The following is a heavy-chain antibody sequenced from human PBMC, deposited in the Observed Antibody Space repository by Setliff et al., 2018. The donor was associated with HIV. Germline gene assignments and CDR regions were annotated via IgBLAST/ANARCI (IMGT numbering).Heavy chain of an antibody. D-gene: IGHD6-13*01. J-gene: IGHJ3*02. CDR2: IKYDSREI. V-gene: IGHV3-7*03. CDR3: ARDLVWPYSSRWYDAFDI. Sequence: GGSLRLSCAASGFTFSAYSMSWVRQAPGKGLEWVANIKYDSREIYYVDSVKGRFTISRDNAKNSLYLQMNSLRAEDTAVYYCARDLVWPYSSRWYDAFDIWGQGTMVTVSS. CDR1: GFTFSAYS.